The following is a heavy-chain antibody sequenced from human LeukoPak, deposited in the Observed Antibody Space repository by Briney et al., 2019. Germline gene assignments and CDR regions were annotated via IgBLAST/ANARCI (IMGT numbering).Heavy chain of an antibody. CDR1: GGSISSSSYY. D-gene: IGHD2-15*01. J-gene: IGHJ3*02. CDR2: IYYSGST. V-gene: IGHV4-39*01. CDR3: ARPTIVVAATRVAFDI. Sequence: SETLSLTCTVSGGSISSSSYYWGWIGQPPGKGLEWIGSIYYSGSTYYNPSLKSRVTISVDTSKNQFSLKLSSVTAADTAVYYCARPTIVVAATRVAFDIWGQGTMVTVSS.